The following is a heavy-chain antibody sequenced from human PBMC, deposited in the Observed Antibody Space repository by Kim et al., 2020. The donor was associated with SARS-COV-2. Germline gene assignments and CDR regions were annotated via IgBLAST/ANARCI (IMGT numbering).Heavy chain of an antibody. CDR2: IYYSGST. V-gene: IGHV4-31*03. D-gene: IGHD3-10*01. J-gene: IGHJ4*02. CDR3: ARDSRTITMVRGGFDY. CDR1: GGSISSGGYY. Sequence: SETLSLTCTVSGGSISSGGYYWSWIRQHPGKGLEWIGYIYYSGSTYYNPSLKSRVTISVDTSKNQFSLKLSSVTAADTAVYYCARDSRTITMVRGGFDYWGQGTLVTVSS.